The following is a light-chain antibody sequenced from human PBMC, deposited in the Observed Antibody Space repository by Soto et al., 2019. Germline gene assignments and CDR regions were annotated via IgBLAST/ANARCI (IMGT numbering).Light chain of an antibody. V-gene: IGKV3-20*01. CDR2: GAS. Sequence: EIVLTQSPATLSLSPGERATLSCRASQSVSSNLAWYQQKPGQAPRLLIYGASTRATGIPDRFSGSGSGTDFTLTISRLEPEDFAVYYCQQYGSWWTFGQGTKVDIK. CDR1: QSVSSN. CDR3: QQYGSWWT. J-gene: IGKJ1*01.